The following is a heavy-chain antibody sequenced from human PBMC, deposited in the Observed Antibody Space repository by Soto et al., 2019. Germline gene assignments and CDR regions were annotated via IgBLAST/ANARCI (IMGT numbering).Heavy chain of an antibody. CDR2: ISHLENT. Sequence: SETLSLTCTVSGASISYGGSSWSWIRQSPGKGLEWIGYISHLENTYLHPSFKSRLTMSIDRTRNQFSLKLSSVTAADMAVYYCARGGGYDSFDYWGQGVLVTVSS. J-gene: IGHJ4*02. CDR3: ARGGGYDSFDY. CDR1: GASISYGGSS. D-gene: IGHD5-12*01. V-gene: IGHV4-30-2*06.